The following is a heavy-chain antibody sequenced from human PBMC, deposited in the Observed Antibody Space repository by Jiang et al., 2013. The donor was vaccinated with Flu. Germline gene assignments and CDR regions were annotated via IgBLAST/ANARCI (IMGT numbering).Heavy chain of an antibody. CDR2: ISYDGNSQ. CDR3: ARDRRGVLVFDWSLDF. Sequence: VQLVESGGGVVQPGRTLRLTCAASGFTFRNFAMHWVRQAPGKGLEWVASISYDGNSQYHADSMKGRFTISRNSPRNALYLLMNSLTPADTAVYYCARDRRGVLVFDWSLDFWGQGNPRHRLL. V-gene: IGHV3-30-3*01. J-gene: IGHJ4*02. CDR1: GFTFRNFA. D-gene: IGHD3-9*01.